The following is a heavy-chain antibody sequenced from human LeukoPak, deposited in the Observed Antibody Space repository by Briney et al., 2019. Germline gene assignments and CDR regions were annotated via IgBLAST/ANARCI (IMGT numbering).Heavy chain of an antibody. CDR1: GFTFSHYG. V-gene: IGHV3-33*06. D-gene: IGHD4-11*01. CDR3: AKDAQRGFDYSNSLDY. Sequence: GGSLRLSCSASGFTFSHYGMHWVRQAPGTGLEWVAVIWSDASDKYYANSVKGRFTISRDNFKNSLYLQMNSLRAEDTAVYYCAKDAQRGFDYSNSLDYWGQGTRVTVSP. CDR2: IWSDASDK. J-gene: IGHJ4*02.